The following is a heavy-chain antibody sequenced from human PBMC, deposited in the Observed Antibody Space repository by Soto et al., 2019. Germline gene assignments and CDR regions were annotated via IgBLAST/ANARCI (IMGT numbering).Heavy chain of an antibody. D-gene: IGHD5-12*01. Sequence: VQLVESGGGLVQPGGSLRLSCVASGFTFSTYWMHWVRQAPGKGLVWVSRINGDGTRTTYADSVEGRFTISRDNAKNTLYLQMNSLRAEDTAVYFCVRVPTGGYAFSLDDYWGQGTLVTVSS. CDR1: GFTFSTYW. J-gene: IGHJ4*02. V-gene: IGHV3-74*01. CDR3: VRVPTGGYAFSLDDY. CDR2: INGDGTRT.